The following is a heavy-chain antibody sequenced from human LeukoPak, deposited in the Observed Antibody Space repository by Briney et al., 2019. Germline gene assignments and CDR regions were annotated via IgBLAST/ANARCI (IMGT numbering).Heavy chain of an antibody. CDR2: IYSGGST. J-gene: IGHJ6*03. CDR1: GFTFDDYG. V-gene: IGHV3-66*01. Sequence: GGSLRLSCAASGFTFDDYGMSWVRQAPGKGLEWVSVIYSGGSTYYADSVKGRFTISRDNSKNTLYLQMNSLRAEDTAVYYCARGNYGSGSYRYYYYMDVWGKGTTVTISS. CDR3: ARGNYGSGSYRYYYYMDV. D-gene: IGHD3-10*01.